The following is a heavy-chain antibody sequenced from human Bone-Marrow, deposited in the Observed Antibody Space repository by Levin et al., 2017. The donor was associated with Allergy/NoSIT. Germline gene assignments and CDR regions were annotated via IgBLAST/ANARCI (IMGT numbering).Heavy chain of an antibody. CDR2: INPNSGGT. CDR1: GYTFTGYY. CDR3: APLSVLRGNYYFDY. Sequence: KSGGSLRLSCKASGYTFTGYYMHWVRQAPGQGLEWMGWINPNSGGTNYTQKFQGRVTMTRDTSISTAYMELSSLTSDDTAVYYCAPLSVLRGNYYFDYWGQGTLVTVSS. V-gene: IGHV1-2*02. J-gene: IGHJ4*02. D-gene: IGHD3-10*01.